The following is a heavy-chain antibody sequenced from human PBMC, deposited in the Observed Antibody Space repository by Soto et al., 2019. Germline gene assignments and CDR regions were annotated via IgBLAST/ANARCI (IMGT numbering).Heavy chain of an antibody. J-gene: IGHJ4*02. D-gene: IGHD2-2*01. Sequence: QGQLVQSGAEVKKPGASVKVSCKASGYTFTTYGLSWVRQAPGQGLEWMGWISAHNGNTNYAQKFQGRVTMTTDTXXSXAXXELRSLRADDTAVYYCAREGSFSEYCVSTSCPLDYWGQGTLVSVSS. CDR2: ISAHNGNT. CDR1: GYTFTTYG. CDR3: AREGSFSEYCVSTSCPLDY. V-gene: IGHV1-18*01.